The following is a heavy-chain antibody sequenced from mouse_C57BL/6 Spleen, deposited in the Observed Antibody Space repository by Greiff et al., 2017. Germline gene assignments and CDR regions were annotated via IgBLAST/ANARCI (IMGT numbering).Heavy chain of an antibody. CDR1: GFNIKDYY. CDR3: ARNSGPWCAY. J-gene: IGHJ3*01. D-gene: IGHD2-1*01. CDR2: IDPEDGET. V-gene: IGHV14-2*01. Sequence: VQLMQSGAELVKPGASVKLSCQASGFNIKDYYMHWVKQRTEQGLEWIGRIDPEDGETNYAPKFQGKAPITADTSSNTAYMQLSSLTSDDTAVYYCARNSGPWCAYWGQGTLVTVSA.